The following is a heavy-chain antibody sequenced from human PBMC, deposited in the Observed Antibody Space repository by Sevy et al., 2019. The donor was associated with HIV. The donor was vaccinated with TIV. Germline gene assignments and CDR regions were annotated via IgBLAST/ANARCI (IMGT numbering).Heavy chain of an antibody. D-gene: IGHD6-19*01. V-gene: IGHV3-30-3*01. CDR1: GFTFSTAA. J-gene: IGHJ4*02. CDR3: ARAVRGRNTGSSGWHDFFDY. Sequence: GGSLRLSCAASGFTFSTAAMDWVRQAPGKGLEWVAVISTNGDIIHCADSVKGRFTISRDNSKNTVSLQMNSLRPDDTAVYYCARAVRGRNTGSSGWHDFFDYWCQGTLVTVSS. CDR2: ISTNGDII.